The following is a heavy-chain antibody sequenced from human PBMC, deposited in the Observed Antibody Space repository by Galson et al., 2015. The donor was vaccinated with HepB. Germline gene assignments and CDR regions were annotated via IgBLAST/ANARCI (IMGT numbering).Heavy chain of an antibody. CDR3: ARPVPARLSLSWYFDL. J-gene: IGHJ2*01. CDR1: GFTFDDYA. Sequence: SLRLSCAASGFTFDDYAMHWVRQAPGKGLEWVSGISWNSGSIGYADSVKGRFTISRDNAKNSLYLQMNSLRAEDTAVYYCARPVPARLSLSWYFDLWGRGTLVTVSS. CDR2: ISWNSGSI. V-gene: IGHV3-9*01. D-gene: IGHD2-2*01.